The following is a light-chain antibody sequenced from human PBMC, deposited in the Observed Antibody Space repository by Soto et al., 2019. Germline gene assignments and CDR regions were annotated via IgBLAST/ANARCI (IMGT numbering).Light chain of an antibody. J-gene: IGKJ1*01. Sequence: IQLTQSPSSLSASVGDRVTITCRASQSISSYLNWYQQKPGKAPKLLIYAASSLQSGVPSRFSGSGSGTDFTLTISSLQPEDFATYYCQQSYKSPPTFGPGTKVDIK. CDR3: QQSYKSPPT. CDR2: AAS. CDR1: QSISSY. V-gene: IGKV1-39*01.